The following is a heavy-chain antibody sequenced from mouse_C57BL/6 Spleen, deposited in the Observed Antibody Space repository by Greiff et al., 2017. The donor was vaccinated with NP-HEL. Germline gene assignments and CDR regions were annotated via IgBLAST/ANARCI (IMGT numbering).Heavy chain of an antibody. CDR3: ARERWVLQSPWYFDV. J-gene: IGHJ1*03. CDR2: INPNNGGT. D-gene: IGHD2-3*01. CDR1: GYTFTDYN. V-gene: IGHV1-18*01. Sequence: VQLQQSGPELVKPGASVKIPCKASGYTFTDYNMDWVKQSHGKSLEWIGDINPNNGGTIYNQKFKGKATLTVDKSSSTAYMELRSLTSEDSAVYYCARERWVLQSPWYFDVWGTGTTVTVSS.